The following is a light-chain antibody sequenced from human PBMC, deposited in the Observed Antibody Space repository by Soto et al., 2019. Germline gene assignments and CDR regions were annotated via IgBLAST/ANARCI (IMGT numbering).Light chain of an antibody. J-gene: IGLJ1*01. CDR1: SSNIGAGYD. Sequence: QSALTQPPSVSGAPGQRVTISCTGSSSNIGAGYDVHWYQQFPGTAPKLLIYGNSNRPSGVPDRFSGPKSGTSASLAITGLQAEDEADYYCQSYDSSLSGVFGSGTKVTVL. CDR3: QSYDSSLSGV. CDR2: GNS. V-gene: IGLV1-40*01.